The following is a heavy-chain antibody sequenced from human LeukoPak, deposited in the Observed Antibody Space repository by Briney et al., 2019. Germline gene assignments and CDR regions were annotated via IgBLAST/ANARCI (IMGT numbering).Heavy chain of an antibody. V-gene: IGHV3-21*01. CDR3: ARSIFGVVGNWFDR. CDR1: GFTFSTYS. J-gene: IGHJ5*02. Sequence: GGSLRLSCAASGFTFSTYSMNWVRQAPGKGLEWVSSISSSSNYIFYADSVKGRFTISRDNAKSSLYLQMNSLRAEDTAVYYCARSIFGVVGNWFDRWGQGTLVTVSS. D-gene: IGHD3-3*01. CDR2: ISSSSNYI.